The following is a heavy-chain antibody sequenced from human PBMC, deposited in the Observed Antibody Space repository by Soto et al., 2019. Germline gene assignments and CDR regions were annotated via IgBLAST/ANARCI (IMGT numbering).Heavy chain of an antibody. CDR3: ARVRGYDFWSGYYTRYFDL. Sequence: SETLSLTCAVYGGSFSGYYWSWIRQPPGKGLEWIGEINHSGSTNYNPSLKSRVTISEDTSKNQFSLKLSSVTAADTAVYYCARVRGYDFWSGYYTRYFDLWGRGTLVTVSS. D-gene: IGHD3-3*01. J-gene: IGHJ2*01. CDR2: INHSGST. CDR1: GGSFSGYY. V-gene: IGHV4-34*01.